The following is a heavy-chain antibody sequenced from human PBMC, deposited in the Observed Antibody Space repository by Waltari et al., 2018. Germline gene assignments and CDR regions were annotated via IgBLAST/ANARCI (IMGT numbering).Heavy chain of an antibody. V-gene: IGHV3-21*01. D-gene: IGHD5-18*01. J-gene: IGHJ5*02. CDR2: ISSSSSYI. CDR3: ASHLNVDTQNWFDP. Sequence: EVQLVESGGGLVKPGGSLRLSCAASGFTFSSYSMNWVRQAPGKGLEWVSSISSSSSYIYYADSVKGRFTISRDNAKNSLYLQMNSLRAEDTAVYYCASHLNVDTQNWFDPWGQGTLVTVSS. CDR1: GFTFSSYS.